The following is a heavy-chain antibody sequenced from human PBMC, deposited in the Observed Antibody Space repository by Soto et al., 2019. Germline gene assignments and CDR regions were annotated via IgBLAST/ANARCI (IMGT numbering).Heavy chain of an antibody. Sequence: QVQLVQSGAEVKKPGSSVKVSCKASGGTFSSYAISWVRQAPGQGLEWMGGIIPIFGTANYAQKFQGRVTITADESTSTAYMELSSLRSEDTAVYYCARVLGAGGYDSSGYYDFQHWGQGTLVTVSS. CDR3: ARVLGAGGYDSSGYYDFQH. V-gene: IGHV1-69*12. D-gene: IGHD3-22*01. CDR2: IIPIFGTA. CDR1: GGTFSSYA. J-gene: IGHJ1*01.